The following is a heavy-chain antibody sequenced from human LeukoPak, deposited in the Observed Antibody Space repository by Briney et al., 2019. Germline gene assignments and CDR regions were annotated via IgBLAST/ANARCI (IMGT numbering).Heavy chain of an antibody. Sequence: GGSLRLSCAASGFTSSSYDMHWVRQATGKGLEWVSAIGTAGDTYYPGSVKGRFTISRENAKNSLYLQMNSLRAGDTAVYYCARGTSYYDSSGYYLFDYWGQGTLVTVSS. V-gene: IGHV3-13*01. CDR1: GFTSSSYD. CDR3: ARGTSYYDSSGYYLFDY. CDR2: IGTAGDT. J-gene: IGHJ4*02. D-gene: IGHD3-22*01.